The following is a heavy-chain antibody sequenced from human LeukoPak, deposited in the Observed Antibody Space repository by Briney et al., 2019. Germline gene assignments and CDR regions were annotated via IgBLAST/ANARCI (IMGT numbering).Heavy chain of an antibody. V-gene: IGHV3-74*01. CDR1: GFTFSSYW. CDR3: ARAKRIGGYSYGTDDY. D-gene: IGHD5-18*01. CDR2: INSDGSST. J-gene: IGHJ4*02. Sequence: GGSLRLSCAAPGFTFSSYWMHWVRQAPGKGLAWVSRINSDGSSTSYADSVKGRFTNSRDNANNTLYLQMNSLRAEDTAVYYCARAKRIGGYSYGTDDYWGQGTLVTVSS.